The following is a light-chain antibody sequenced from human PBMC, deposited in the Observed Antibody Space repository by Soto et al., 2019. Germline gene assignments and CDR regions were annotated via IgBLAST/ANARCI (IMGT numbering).Light chain of an antibody. Sequence: DIQMTQSPSTLSASVGDRVTITCRASQSISSWLAWYQQKPGKAPKLLIYDASSLESGVPSRFSGSGSGTEFTLTISSLQPDDFATYYCQQYNSYSMYTFGQATTLEIK. V-gene: IGKV1-5*01. CDR2: DAS. CDR1: QSISSW. CDR3: QQYNSYSMYT. J-gene: IGKJ2*01.